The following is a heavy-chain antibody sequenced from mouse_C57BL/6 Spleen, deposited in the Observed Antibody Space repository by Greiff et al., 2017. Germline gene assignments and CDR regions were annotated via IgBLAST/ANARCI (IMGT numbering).Heavy chain of an antibody. Sequence: EVKVVESGAELVRPGASVKLSCTASGFNIKDDYMHWVKQRPEQGLEWIGWIDPENGDTEYASKFQGKATITADTSSNTAYLQLSSLTSEDTAVYYCTTRTTVAPFAYWGQGTLVTVSA. V-gene: IGHV14-4*01. J-gene: IGHJ3*01. CDR2: IDPENGDT. D-gene: IGHD1-1*01. CDR1: GFNIKDDY. CDR3: TTRTTVAPFAY.